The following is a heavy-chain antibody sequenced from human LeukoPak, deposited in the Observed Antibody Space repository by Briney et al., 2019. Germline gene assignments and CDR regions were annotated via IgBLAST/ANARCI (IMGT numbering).Heavy chain of an antibody. CDR3: AKESPYTSPRDYYFDY. Sequence: PGGSLRLSCAASGFTFSIYAMSWVRQAPGKGLEWVSAISSTGGATYYADSVKGRFAISRDNSRDTVDLQMNSLRADDTAVYYCAKESPYTSPRDYYFDYWGQGALVTVSS. CDR2: ISSTGGAT. J-gene: IGHJ4*01. V-gene: IGHV3-23*01. CDR1: GFTFSIYA. D-gene: IGHD5-18*01.